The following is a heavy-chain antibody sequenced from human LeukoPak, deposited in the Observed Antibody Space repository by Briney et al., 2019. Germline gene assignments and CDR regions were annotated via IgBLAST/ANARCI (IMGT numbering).Heavy chain of an antibody. Sequence: GGSLRLSCAASGFTISSYEMNWVRQAPGKGLVWVSYISSSGSTMYYADSVKGRFTISRDNAKNSLYLQMNSLRAEDTAVYYCARESSWYVLDYWGQGTLVTVSS. CDR1: GFTISSYE. J-gene: IGHJ4*02. CDR3: ARESSWYVLDY. D-gene: IGHD6-13*01. CDR2: ISSSGSTM. V-gene: IGHV3-48*03.